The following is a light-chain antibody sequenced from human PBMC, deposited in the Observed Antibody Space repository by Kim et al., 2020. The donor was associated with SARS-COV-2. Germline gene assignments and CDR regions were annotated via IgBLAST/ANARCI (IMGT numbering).Light chain of an antibody. J-gene: IGKJ2*01. CDR2: DAS. CDR3: QQRSNWYT. Sequence: EIVLTQSPATLSLSPGERATLSCRASQSVSSSLAWYQHKPGQAPRLLIYDASNRATGIPARFSGSGSGTDFSLTISSLEPEDFVVYYCQQRSNWYTFGQGTKLEI. V-gene: IGKV3-11*01. CDR1: QSVSSS.